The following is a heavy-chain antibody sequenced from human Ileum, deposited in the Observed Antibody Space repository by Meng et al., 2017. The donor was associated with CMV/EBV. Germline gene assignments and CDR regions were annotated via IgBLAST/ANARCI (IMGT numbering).Heavy chain of an antibody. D-gene: IGHD2-2*01. J-gene: IGHJ5*02. CDR3: ARGPWNIVVVPVGPGWFDP. CDR2: INHSGST. V-gene: IGHV4-34*01. Sequence: GSLRLSCAVYGGSFSGYYWSWMRQPPGKGREGIGEINHSGSTNYNQSLKSRVTISVDTSKNQYSLKLGSVTAADTAVYYCARGPWNIVVVPVGPGWFDPWGQGTLVTVSS. CDR1: GGSFSGYY.